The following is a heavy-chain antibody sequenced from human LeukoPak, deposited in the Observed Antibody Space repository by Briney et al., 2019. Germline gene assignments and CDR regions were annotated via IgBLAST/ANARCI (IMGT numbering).Heavy chain of an antibody. D-gene: IGHD6-19*01. CDR1: GYTFTGYY. J-gene: IGHJ5*02. CDR3: ARCLYSSGWYVGIGSDWFDP. CDR2: INPNSGGT. V-gene: IGHV1-2*02. Sequence: ASVKVSCKASGYTFTGYYMHWVRQAPGQGLEWMGWINPNSGGTNYAQKFQGRVTMTRDTSISTAYMELSRLRSDDTAVYYCARCLYSSGWYVGIGSDWFDPWGQGTLVTVSS.